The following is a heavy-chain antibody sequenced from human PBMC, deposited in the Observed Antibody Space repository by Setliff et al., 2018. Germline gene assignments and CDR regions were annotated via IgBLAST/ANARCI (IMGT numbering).Heavy chain of an antibody. J-gene: IGHJ3*02. Sequence: SETLSLTCSVYGESFSNNYWSWIRQSPGKGLEWIGESDHGGNTTIHPSLKSRLTMSVDTSKNHFSLKLRSVTAEDSAVYYCASPGRDNLDSPFDAFDIWGQGTKVTVSS. V-gene: IGHV4-34*01. D-gene: IGHD3-3*01. CDR1: GESFSNNY. CDR2: SDHGGNT. CDR3: ASPGRDNLDSPFDAFDI.